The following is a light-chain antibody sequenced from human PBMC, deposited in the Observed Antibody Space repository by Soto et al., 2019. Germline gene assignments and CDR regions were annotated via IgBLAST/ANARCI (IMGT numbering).Light chain of an antibody. J-gene: IGKJ5*01. CDR1: PSVTNY. V-gene: IGKV3-11*01. CDR2: GAF. Sequence: IVLIQSPATLSLSPGERATLSCRASPSVTNYLAWYQQRPGQAPRLLIFGAFNRATGIPARFSGSGSGTDFTLTISSLEPEDSAVYYCQQRKVWPPVTFGQGTRLEIK. CDR3: QQRKVWPPVT.